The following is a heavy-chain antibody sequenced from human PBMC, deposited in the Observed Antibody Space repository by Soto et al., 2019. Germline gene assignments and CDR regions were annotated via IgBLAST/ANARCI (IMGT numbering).Heavy chain of an antibody. CDR3: GRGVRAGIDH. J-gene: IGHJ4*02. D-gene: IGHD6-13*01. Sequence: TSVKVSCKTSGYSFTSLDINWVRQAPGQGPEWMGWMNPSRGKTGYAQKFQDRVIMTRDTSTSTAYMELRSLRYEDTAVYYCGRGVRAGIDHWGQGTLVTVSS. CDR2: MNPSRGKT. V-gene: IGHV1-8*01. CDR1: GYSFTSLD.